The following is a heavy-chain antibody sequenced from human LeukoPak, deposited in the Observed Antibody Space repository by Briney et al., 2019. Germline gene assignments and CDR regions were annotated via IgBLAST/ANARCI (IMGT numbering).Heavy chain of an antibody. CDR3: AKDTEAYSSSWQFDY. D-gene: IGHD6-13*01. V-gene: IGHV3-9*01. Sequence: GGSLRLSCAASGFTFDDYAMHWARQAPGKGLEWVSGISWNSGSIGYADSVKGRFTISRDNAKNSLYLQMNSLRAEDTALYYCAKDTEAYSSSWQFDYWGQGTLVTVSS. CDR1: GFTFDDYA. J-gene: IGHJ4*02. CDR2: ISWNSGSI.